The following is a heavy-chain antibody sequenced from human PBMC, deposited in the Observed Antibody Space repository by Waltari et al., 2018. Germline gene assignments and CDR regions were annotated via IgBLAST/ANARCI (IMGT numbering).Heavy chain of an antibody. CDR3: ARDLYCGGDCYSRDYYYYMDV. V-gene: IGHV3-11*01. CDR2: ISSSGSTI. J-gene: IGHJ6*03. Sequence: QVQLVESGGGLVKPGGSLRLSCAASGFTFSDYYISWIRQAPGKGLEWVSYISSSGSTIYYADSVKGRFTISRDNAKNSLYLQMNSLRAEDTAVYYCARDLYCGGDCYSRDYYYYMDVWGKGTTVTVSS. D-gene: IGHD2-21*01. CDR1: GFTFSDYY.